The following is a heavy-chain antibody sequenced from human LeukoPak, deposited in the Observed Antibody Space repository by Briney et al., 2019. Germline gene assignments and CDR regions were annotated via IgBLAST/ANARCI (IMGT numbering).Heavy chain of an antibody. CDR2: MNPNSGNT. CDR1: GYTFTSYD. CDR3: ARVRGVAGKLLPRSTLNY. V-gene: IGHV1-8*01. J-gene: IGHJ4*02. D-gene: IGHD2-15*01. Sequence: ASVKVSCKASGYTFTSYDINWVRQATGQGLEWMGWMNPNSGNTGYAQKFQGRVTMTRNTSISTAYMELSSLRSEDTAVYYCARVRGVAGKLLPRSTLNYWGQGTLVTVSS.